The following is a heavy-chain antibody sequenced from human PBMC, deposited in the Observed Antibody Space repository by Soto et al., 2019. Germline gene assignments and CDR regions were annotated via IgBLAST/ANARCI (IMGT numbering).Heavy chain of an antibody. CDR1: GFTFSSYA. CDR2: ISGSGGGT. CDR3: ARGRIGPDY. Sequence: EVQVLESGGGLVQPGGSLRLSCAASGFTFSSYAMSWVRQAPGKGLEWVSGISGSGGGTYYADSVKGRFTISRDNSKNTRYLQMNSLRVDDTAVYYCARGRIGPDYWGQGTLVTVSS. V-gene: IGHV3-23*01. J-gene: IGHJ4*02.